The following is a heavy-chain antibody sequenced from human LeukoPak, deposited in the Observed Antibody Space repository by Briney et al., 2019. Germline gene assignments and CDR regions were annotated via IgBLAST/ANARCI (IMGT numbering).Heavy chain of an antibody. CDR2: ISAYNGNA. D-gene: IGHD3-22*01. CDR1: GYTFTSYG. Sequence: ASVKVSCKASGYTFTSYGISWVRPAPGQGLEWMGWISAYNGNANYAQKLQGRVTMTTDTSTSTAYMELRSLRSEDTAVYYCARGVEDSSGSGYYYYYYGMDVWGQGTTVTVSS. CDR3: ARGVEDSSGSGYYYYYYGMDV. J-gene: IGHJ6*02. V-gene: IGHV1-18*01.